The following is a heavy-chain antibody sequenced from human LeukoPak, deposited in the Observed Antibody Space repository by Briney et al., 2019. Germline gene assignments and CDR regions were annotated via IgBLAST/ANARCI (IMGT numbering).Heavy chain of an antibody. V-gene: IGHV1-2*06. CDR2: ISPNSGGT. Sequence: GASVKVPCKASGYTFTGYYMHWVRQAPGQGLEWMGRISPNSGGTNYAQKFQGRVTMTRDTSISTAYMELSRLRSDDTAVYYCALRYYYDSSGSKEIDYWGQGTLVTVSS. CDR3: ALRYYYDSSGSKEIDY. J-gene: IGHJ4*02. CDR1: GYTFTGYY. D-gene: IGHD3-22*01.